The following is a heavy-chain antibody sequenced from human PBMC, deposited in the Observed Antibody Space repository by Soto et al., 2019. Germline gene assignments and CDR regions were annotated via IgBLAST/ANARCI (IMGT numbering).Heavy chain of an antibody. CDR3: ATTVGDSPLVPLHDFYALDV. D-gene: IGHD3-16*01. J-gene: IGHJ6*02. Sequence: QFQLVQSGAEVKEPGSSVKVSCKSSTGTFDSFAITWVRQAPGQGLEWLGGIIPVFDTTNYAQAFEARVTIVANESTATAYMSLSNLTSDDSAISYCATTVGDSPLVPLHDFYALDVWGQGTTVTVS. CDR1: TGTFDSFA. CDR2: IIPVFDTT. V-gene: IGHV1-69*01.